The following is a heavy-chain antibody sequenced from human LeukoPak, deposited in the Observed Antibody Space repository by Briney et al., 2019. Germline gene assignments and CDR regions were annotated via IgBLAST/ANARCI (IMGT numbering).Heavy chain of an antibody. Sequence: SETLSLTCTVSGGSISSGGYYWSWIRQPPGKGLEWIGYIYYSGSTNYNPSLKSRVTISVDTSKNQFSLKLSSVTAADTAVYYCARHAYYDFWSGYLYYFDYWGQGTLVTVSS. CDR1: GGSISSGGYY. D-gene: IGHD3-3*01. CDR2: IYYSGST. J-gene: IGHJ4*02. V-gene: IGHV4-61*08. CDR3: ARHAYYDFWSGYLYYFDY.